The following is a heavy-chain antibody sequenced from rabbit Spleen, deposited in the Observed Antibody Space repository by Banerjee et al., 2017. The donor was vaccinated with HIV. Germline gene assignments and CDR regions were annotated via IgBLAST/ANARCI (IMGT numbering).Heavy chain of an antibody. D-gene: IGHD1-1*01. CDR2: INAITGKA. Sequence: QEQLVESGGGLVQPGGSLKLSCTASGFSFSNKAVMCWVRQAPGKGLEWIACINAITGKAVYASWAKGRFTFSKTSSTTVTLQMTSLTAADTATYFCARGAYDSTVGYYDGYYFILWGPGTLVTVS. CDR3: ARGAYDSTVGYYDGYYFIL. CDR1: GFSFSNKAV. V-gene: IGHV1S45*01. J-gene: IGHJ4*01.